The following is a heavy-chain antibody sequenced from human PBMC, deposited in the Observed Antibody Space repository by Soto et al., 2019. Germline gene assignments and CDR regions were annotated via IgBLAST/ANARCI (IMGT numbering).Heavy chain of an antibody. V-gene: IGHV1-69*01. Sequence: VQLVQSGAEVKKPGSSVKVSCKASGGTFSSYAISWVRQAPGQGLEWMGGIIPIFGTANYAQKFQGRVTITADESTSTAYMELSSLRSEDTAVYYCGLKPDCGGDCYYTQHWGQGTLVTVSS. CDR2: IIPIFGTA. CDR3: GLKPDCGGDCYYTQH. J-gene: IGHJ4*02. D-gene: IGHD2-21*02. CDR1: GGTFSSYA.